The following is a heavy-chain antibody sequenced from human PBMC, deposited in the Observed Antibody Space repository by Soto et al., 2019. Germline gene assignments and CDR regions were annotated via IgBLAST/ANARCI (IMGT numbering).Heavy chain of an antibody. CDR3: ARDCPGSSTTCYGNEWFDS. J-gene: IGHJ5*01. CDR1: GFTFSSYS. D-gene: IGHD2-2*01. CDR2: ISSSRITI. Sequence: EVQLVESGGGLVQPGGSLRLSCAASGFTFSSYSMNWVRQAPGKGLEWVSYISSSRITIYYADSVKGRFTISRDNAKNSLYLQMNDLRAEDTAVYYCARDCPGSSTTCYGNEWFDSWGQGTLVTVSS. V-gene: IGHV3-48*01.